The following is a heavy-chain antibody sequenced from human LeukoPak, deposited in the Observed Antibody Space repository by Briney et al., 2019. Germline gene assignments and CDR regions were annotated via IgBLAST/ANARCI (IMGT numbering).Heavy chain of an antibody. J-gene: IGHJ4*02. Sequence: GGSLRLSCVGSGFTFNDHSMHWVRQAPGEGLEWVSSISSRSTYIYYVDSVKGRFTISRDNAKNSVYLQMNSLRGEDTAVYYCARDRYDSSHYYHYWGQGTLVTVSA. CDR1: GFTFNDHS. CDR2: ISSRSTYI. V-gene: IGHV3-21*06. D-gene: IGHD3-22*01. CDR3: ARDRYDSSHYYHY.